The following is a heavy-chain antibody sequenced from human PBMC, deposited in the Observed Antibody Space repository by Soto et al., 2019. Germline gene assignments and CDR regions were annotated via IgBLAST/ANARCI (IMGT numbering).Heavy chain of an antibody. Sequence: PGGSLRLSCAASGFTFNNYAMSWVRQTPGKGLEWVSSISGSGGTTYYADFEKGRFTISRDNSKNTLWLQLNSLRAEDTAVYYCAKGDSDYYFDSLGQGTLVTVSS. D-gene: IGHD4-4*01. J-gene: IGHJ4*02. CDR2: ISGSGGTT. CDR1: GFTFNNYA. CDR3: AKGDSDYYFDS. V-gene: IGHV3-23*01.